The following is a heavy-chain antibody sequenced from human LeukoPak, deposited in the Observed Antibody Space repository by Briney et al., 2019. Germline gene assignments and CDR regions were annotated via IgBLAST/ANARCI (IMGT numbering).Heavy chain of an antibody. CDR2: ISAYNGNT. Sequence: VASVQVSCKPSGYTFTSYGISWVRQAPGQGLEWMGWISAYNGNTNYAQKLQGRVTMTTDTSTSTAYMEQRSLRSDDTAVYYCARAFGGKDNYFDYWGQGTLVTVSS. V-gene: IGHV1-18*01. J-gene: IGHJ4*02. CDR1: GYTFTSYG. D-gene: IGHD4-23*01. CDR3: ARAFGGKDNYFDY.